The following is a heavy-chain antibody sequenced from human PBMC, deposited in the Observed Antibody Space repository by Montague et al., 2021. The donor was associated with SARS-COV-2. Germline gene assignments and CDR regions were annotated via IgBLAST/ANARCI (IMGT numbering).Heavy chain of an antibody. CDR2: ISYGGIA. D-gene: IGHD4-11*01. V-gene: IGHV4-4*02. Sequence: SETLSLTCAVSGVSITSTNWWSLVRQPPGKGLEWFGEISYGGIATYNPSLKSRATISMDRSRNLLSLKLSSVTAADTAIYYCAGKVLTVPADYWGQGTLVTVS. CDR3: AGKVLTVPADY. CDR1: GVSITSTNW. J-gene: IGHJ4*02.